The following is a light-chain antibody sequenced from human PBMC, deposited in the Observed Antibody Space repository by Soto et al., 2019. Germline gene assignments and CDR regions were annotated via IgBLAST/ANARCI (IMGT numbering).Light chain of an antibody. J-gene: IGLJ1*01. CDR3: SSYTSSSTLHV. CDR1: SSDAGGYNY. CDR2: EVS. Sequence: QSALTQPASVSGSPGQSITISCTGTSSDAGGYNYVSWYQQHPGKAPKLMIYEVSNRPSGVSNRFSGSKSGNTASLTISGRQAEDEADYYYSSYTSSSTLHVFGTGTKLTVL. V-gene: IGLV2-14*01.